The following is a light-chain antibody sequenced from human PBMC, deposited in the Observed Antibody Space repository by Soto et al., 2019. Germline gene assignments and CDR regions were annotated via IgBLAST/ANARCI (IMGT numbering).Light chain of an antibody. CDR3: QQSYSTPYT. Sequence: DIQMTQSPSSLSASVGDRVTITCRASQSISSFLNWYQQKPGKAPQLLIYAASSLQSGVPSRFSGSGSGTDFTLTISSLQPEDFATYYCQQSYSTPYTFGQGTKLESK. CDR1: QSISSF. V-gene: IGKV1-39*01. J-gene: IGKJ2*01. CDR2: AAS.